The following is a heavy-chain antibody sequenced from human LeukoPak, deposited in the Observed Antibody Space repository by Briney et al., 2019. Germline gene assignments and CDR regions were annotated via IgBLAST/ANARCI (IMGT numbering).Heavy chain of an antibody. V-gene: IGHV3-23*01. J-gene: IGHJ4*02. CDR1: GFTFSSYS. D-gene: IGHD3-22*01. CDR2: ISGSGGST. Sequence: GGSLRLSCAASGFTFSSYSMSWVRQAPGKGLEWVSAISGSGGSTYYADSVKGRFTISRDNSKNTLYLQMNSLRAEDTAVYYCAKLGYYDSSGYYYPGEYFDYWGQGTLVTVSS. CDR3: AKLGYYDSSGYYYPGEYFDY.